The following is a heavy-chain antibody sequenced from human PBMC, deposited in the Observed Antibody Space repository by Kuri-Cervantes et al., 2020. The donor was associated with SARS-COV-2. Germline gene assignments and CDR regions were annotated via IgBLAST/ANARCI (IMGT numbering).Heavy chain of an antibody. J-gene: IGHJ2*01. D-gene: IGHD1-26*01. CDR3: ARDYAQPTWEGNWYFDL. Sequence: GGSLRLSCAASGFTFSSYAMHWVRQAPGKGLEWAAVISYDGSNKYYADSVKGRFTISRDNSKNTLYLQMNSLRAEDTVVYYCARDYAQPTWEGNWYFDLWGRGTLVTVSS. CDR2: ISYDGSNK. CDR1: GFTFSSYA. V-gene: IGHV3-30-3*01.